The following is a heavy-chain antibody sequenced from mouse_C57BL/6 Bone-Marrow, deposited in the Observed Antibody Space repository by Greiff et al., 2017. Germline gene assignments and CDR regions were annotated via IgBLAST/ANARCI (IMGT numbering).Heavy chain of an antibody. CDR3: ARRTGDYDYFDY. V-gene: IGHV1-20*01. CDR1: GYSFTGYF. J-gene: IGHJ2*01. CDR2: INPYNGDT. D-gene: IGHD2-4*01. Sequence: VQLKQSGPELVKPGDSVKISCKASGYSFTGYFMNWVMQSHGKSLEWIGRINPYNGDTFYNQKFKGKATLTVDKSYSTAHMELRSLTSEDSAVYYCARRTGDYDYFDYWGQGTTLTVSS.